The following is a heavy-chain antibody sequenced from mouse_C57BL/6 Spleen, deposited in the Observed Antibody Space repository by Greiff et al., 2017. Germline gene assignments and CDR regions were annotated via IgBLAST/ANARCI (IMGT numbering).Heavy chain of an antibody. D-gene: IGHD2-2*01. CDR2: INPSTGGT. Sequence: EVKLMESGPELVKPGASVKISCKASGYSFTGYYMNWVKQSPEKSLEWIGEINPSTGGTTYNQKFKAQATLTVDKSSSTAYMQLKRLTAEDSAVYYCARSDGYEAWFAYWGQGTLVTVSA. CDR3: ARSDGYEAWFAY. J-gene: IGHJ3*01. V-gene: IGHV1-42*01. CDR1: GYSFTGYY.